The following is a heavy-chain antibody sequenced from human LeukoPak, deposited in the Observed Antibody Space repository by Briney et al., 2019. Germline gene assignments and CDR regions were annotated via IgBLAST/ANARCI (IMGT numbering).Heavy chain of an antibody. V-gene: IGHV3-30*02. D-gene: IGHD6-13*01. Sequence: GGSLRLSYAASGFIFSSYGMHWVRQAPGKGLEWVAFIRYDGSKKYYADSVKGRFTISRDNSKNTLYLQMNSLRAEDTAVYYCARGAYSSSWYFDPWGQGTLVTVSS. CDR3: ARGAYSSSWYFDP. CDR2: IRYDGSKK. J-gene: IGHJ5*02. CDR1: GFIFSSYG.